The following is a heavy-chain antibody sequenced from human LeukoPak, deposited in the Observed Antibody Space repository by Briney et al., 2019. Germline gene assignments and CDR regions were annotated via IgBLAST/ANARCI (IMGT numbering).Heavy chain of an antibody. J-gene: IGHJ6*02. CDR2: INPNSGGT. Sequence: ASVKVSCKASGYTFTGYYMHWVLQAPGQGLEWMGWINPNSGGTNYAHKFQGRVTVTRDTSISTAYMELKRLISDDTAVYYCARSSHQHENFEEDVWGQGTTVTVSS. D-gene: IGHD3-9*01. CDR1: GYTFTGYY. CDR3: ARSSHQHENFEEDV. V-gene: IGHV1-2*02.